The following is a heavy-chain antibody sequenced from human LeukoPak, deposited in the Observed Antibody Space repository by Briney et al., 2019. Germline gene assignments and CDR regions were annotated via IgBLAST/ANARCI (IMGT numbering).Heavy chain of an antibody. J-gene: IGHJ6*04. V-gene: IGHV3-7*03. CDR3: STSPSWGV. CDR1: GFTFPNYW. Sequence: GGSLRLSCAASGFTFPNYWMSWVRQAPGKGLEWVANIRQDGSEKFYVDSVKGRFTISRDNSKNTLYLQMNSLRVDDTAVYYCSTSPSWGVWGKGTTVTVSS. CDR2: IRQDGSEK. D-gene: IGHD3-16*01.